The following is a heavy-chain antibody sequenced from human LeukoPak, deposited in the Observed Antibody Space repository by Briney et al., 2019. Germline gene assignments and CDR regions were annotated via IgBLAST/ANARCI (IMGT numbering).Heavy chain of an antibody. J-gene: IGHJ4*02. CDR3: ARAIAARPGAFDY. CDR2: IIPIFGTA. D-gene: IGHD6-6*01. CDR1: GGTFSSYA. Sequence: GASVKVSCKASGGTFSSYAISWVRQAPGQGLEWMGGIIPIFGTANYAQKFQGRVSITTDESTSTAYMELSSLRSEDTAVYYCARAIAARPGAFDYWGQGTLVTVSS. V-gene: IGHV1-69*05.